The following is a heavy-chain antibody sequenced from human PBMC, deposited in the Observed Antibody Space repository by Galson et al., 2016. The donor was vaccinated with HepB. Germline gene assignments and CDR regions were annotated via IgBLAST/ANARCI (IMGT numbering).Heavy chain of an antibody. CDR1: GFSFSTYA. V-gene: IGHV3-23*01. J-gene: IGHJ4*02. CDR3: TKVIQSRSIDMSFYY. CDR2: IRHAEGGDRYT. D-gene: IGHD2-15*01. Sequence: SLRLSCAASGFSFSTYAMSWVRQAAGKGLEWISSIRHAEGGDRYTYYADSVKGRFTISRDNSKNTLYLQMNSLRAEDTAVYYCTKVIQSRSIDMSFYYWGQGTLVTVSS.